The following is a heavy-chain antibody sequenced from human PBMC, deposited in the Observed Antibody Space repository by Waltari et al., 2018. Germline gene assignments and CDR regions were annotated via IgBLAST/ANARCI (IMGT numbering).Heavy chain of an antibody. Sequence: QVNLVEAGGGVVQPGGSLGLSCATSGFTFSNFGMHWVRQVPGKGLELVALIWFDGSDKFYADSVRGRFTISRDNSARTLYLDMDSLRLDDTAMYYCAKDAFGNTYLDFWGQGTLVTVSS. V-gene: IGHV3-30*02. CDR1: GFTFSNFG. CDR2: IWFDGSDK. J-gene: IGHJ4*02. D-gene: IGHD2-2*02. CDR3: AKDAFGNTYLDF.